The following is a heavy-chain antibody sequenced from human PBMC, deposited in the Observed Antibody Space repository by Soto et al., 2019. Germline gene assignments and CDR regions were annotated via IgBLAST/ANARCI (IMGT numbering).Heavy chain of an antibody. D-gene: IGHD4-17*01. CDR2: IDPSDSYT. J-gene: IGHJ6*02. V-gene: IGHV5-10-1*01. Sequence: GESLKISCKGSGYSFTSYWISWVRQMPGKGLEWMGRIDPSDSYTNYSPSFQGHVTISADKSISTAYLQWSSLKASDTAMYYCARPMTTVEGYYYYGMDVWGQGTTVTVS. CDR3: ARPMTTVEGYYYYGMDV. CDR1: GYSFTSYW.